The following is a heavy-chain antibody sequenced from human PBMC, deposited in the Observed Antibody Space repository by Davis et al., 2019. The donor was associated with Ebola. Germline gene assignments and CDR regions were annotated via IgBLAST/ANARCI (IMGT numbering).Heavy chain of an antibody. CDR1: GFTFGSYA. CDR2: ISGSGGST. V-gene: IGHV3-23*01. D-gene: IGHD5-18*01. J-gene: IGHJ4*02. Sequence: GESLKISCAASGFTFGSYAMSWVRQAPGKGLEWVSAISGSGGSTYYADSVKGRFTISRDNSKNTLYLQMNSLRAEDTAVYYCAKDGHHTAMVYFDYWGQGTLVTVSS. CDR3: AKDGHHTAMVYFDY.